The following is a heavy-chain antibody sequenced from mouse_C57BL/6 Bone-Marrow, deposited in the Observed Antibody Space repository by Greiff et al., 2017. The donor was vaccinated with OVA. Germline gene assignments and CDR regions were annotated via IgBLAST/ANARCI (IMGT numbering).Heavy chain of an antibody. V-gene: IGHV3-6*01. CDR3: ASNWDLDY. D-gene: IGHD4-1*01. Sequence: EVKLMESGPGLVKPSQSLSLTCSVTGYSITSGYYWNWIRQFPGNKLEWMGYISYDGSNNYNPSLKNRISITRDTSKNQFFLKLNSVTTEDTATYYCASNWDLDYWGQGTTLTVSS. CDR1: GYSITSGYY. CDR2: ISYDGSN. J-gene: IGHJ2*01.